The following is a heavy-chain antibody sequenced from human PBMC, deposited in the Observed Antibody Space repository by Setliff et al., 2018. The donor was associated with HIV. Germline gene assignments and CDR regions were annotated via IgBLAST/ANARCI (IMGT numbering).Heavy chain of an antibody. Sequence: SETLSLTCTVSGGSISSGSYYWSWIRQPAGKGLEWIGRIYTSGSTNYDPSLKSRVTISVDTSKNQFSLKLRSVTAADTAVYYCARETYYYDNPQYYYYYMDVWGKGTTVTVSS. CDR1: GGSISSGSYY. D-gene: IGHD3-22*01. V-gene: IGHV4-61*02. CDR3: ARETYYYDNPQYYYYYMDV. J-gene: IGHJ6*03. CDR2: IYTSGST.